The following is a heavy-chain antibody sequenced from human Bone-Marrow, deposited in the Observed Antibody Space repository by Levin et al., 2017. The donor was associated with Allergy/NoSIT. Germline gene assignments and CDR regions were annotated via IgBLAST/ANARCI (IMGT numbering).Heavy chain of an antibody. Sequence: SETLSLTCTVSGCSISSSSYYWGWIRQPPGKGLEWIGSIYYSGSTYYNPSLKSRVTISVDTSKNQFSLKLSSVTAADTAVYYCATQGGISGTGPLDYWGQGTLVTVSS. D-gene: IGHD1-1*01. CDR3: ATQGGISGTGPLDY. V-gene: IGHV4-39*01. CDR1: GCSISSSSYY. CDR2: IYYSGST. J-gene: IGHJ4*02.